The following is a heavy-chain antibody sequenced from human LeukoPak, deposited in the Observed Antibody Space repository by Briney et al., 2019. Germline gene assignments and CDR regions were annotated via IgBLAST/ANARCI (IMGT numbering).Heavy chain of an antibody. CDR3: GRIRMITVGGVIVRTYYFDY. CDR1: NYSISSCYY. Sequence: SETLSLTCAVSNYSISSCYYWGWIRQPPGKGLGWIGRIYHRGNTYYNPSLKSRVTISVHTSENPFSLNLRSVTPADTDVFNWGRIRMITVGGVIVRTYYFDYWGQGTLVIVSS. V-gene: IGHV4-38-2*01. J-gene: IGHJ4*02. D-gene: IGHD3-16*02. CDR2: IYHRGNT.